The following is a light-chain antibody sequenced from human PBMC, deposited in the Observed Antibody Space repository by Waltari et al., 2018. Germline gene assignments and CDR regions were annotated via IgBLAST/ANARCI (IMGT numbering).Light chain of an antibody. V-gene: IGKV1-33*01. CDR1: QNSNNQ. Sequence: IHMTQSPYSLSASIGDKVTITCQTSQNSNNQLTWYQQKPGKAPKVLIYEAANLETGVPSSFSGSGSGTDFTCTISSLQAEDIVPYCCQDYDRPGVTFGQGTRLEIK. J-gene: IGKJ5*01. CDR2: EAA. CDR3: QDYDRPGVT.